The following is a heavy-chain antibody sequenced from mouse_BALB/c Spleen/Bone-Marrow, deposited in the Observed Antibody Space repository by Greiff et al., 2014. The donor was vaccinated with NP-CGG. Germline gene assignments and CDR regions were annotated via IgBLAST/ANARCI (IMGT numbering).Heavy chain of an antibody. J-gene: IGHJ4*01. CDR2: INPSNGGT. V-gene: IGHV1S81*02. CDR3: TRLPH. D-gene: IGHD5-1*01. Sequence: VQLVESGAELVKPGASVKLSCKASGYTFTSYYMYWVKQRPGQGLEWIGEINPSNGGTNFNEKFKSRATLTVDKSPSTAYMQLSSLTSEDSAVYYCTRLPHWGQGTSVTVSP. CDR1: GYTFTSYY.